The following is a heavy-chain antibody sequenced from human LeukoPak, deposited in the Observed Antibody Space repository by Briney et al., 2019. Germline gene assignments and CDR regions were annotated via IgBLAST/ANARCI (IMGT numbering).Heavy chain of an antibody. CDR2: IQQDGSEK. V-gene: IGHV3-7*01. CDR1: GFTFSSYW. D-gene: IGHD3-10*02. J-gene: IGHJ6*04. Sequence: GESLRLSCAASGFTFSSYWMGWVRQAPGKGLEWVANIQQDGSEKYYVDSVKGRFTISRDNAKNSLYLQMNSLRAEDTAVYYCAELGITMIGGVWGKGTTVTISS. CDR3: AELGITMIGGV.